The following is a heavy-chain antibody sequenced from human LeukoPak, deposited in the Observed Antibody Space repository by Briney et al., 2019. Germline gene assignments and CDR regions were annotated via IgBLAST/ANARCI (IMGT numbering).Heavy chain of an antibody. D-gene: IGHD3-10*01. CDR1: RFTFSSYG. CDR2: IKQDGSEK. J-gene: IGHJ5*02. V-gene: IGHV3-7*01. Sequence: GGSLRLSCVVSRFTFSSYGMHWVLQAPGNGLEWLANIKQDGSEKYYVDSVKGRFTISRDNAKNSLYLQMNSLRAEDTAVYYCARVRVRGVIGANWFDPWGQGTLVTVSS. CDR3: ARVRVRGVIGANWFDP.